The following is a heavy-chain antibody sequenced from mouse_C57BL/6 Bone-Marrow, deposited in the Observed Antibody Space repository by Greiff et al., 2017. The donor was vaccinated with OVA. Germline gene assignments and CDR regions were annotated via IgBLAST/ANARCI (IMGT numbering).Heavy chain of an antibody. J-gene: IGHJ4*01. Sequence: EVKLVESGGGLVQSGRSLRLSCATSGFTFSDFYMEWVRQAPGKGLEWIAASRNKANDYTTEYSASVKGRFIVSRDTSQSILYLQMNALRAEDTAIYYCARDYYYGSSGMDYWGQGTSVTVSS. D-gene: IGHD1-1*01. CDR1: GFTFSDFY. CDR3: ARDYYYGSSGMDY. V-gene: IGHV7-1*01. CDR2: SRNKANDYTT.